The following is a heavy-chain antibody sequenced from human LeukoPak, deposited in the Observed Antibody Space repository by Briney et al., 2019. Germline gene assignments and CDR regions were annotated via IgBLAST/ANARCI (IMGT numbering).Heavy chain of an antibody. V-gene: IGHV3-66*01. CDR3: ARGAGAYNYYAMDV. Sequence: GGSLRLSCAASGFTVSSNDMNWVRQAPGKGLEWVSVIYSGGSTFSVGSVKGRFTISRDNSKNTLYLQMNSLRAEDTALYYCARGAGAYNYYAMDVWGQGTTVTVSS. D-gene: IGHD6-19*01. CDR1: GFTVSSND. CDR2: IYSGGST. J-gene: IGHJ6*02.